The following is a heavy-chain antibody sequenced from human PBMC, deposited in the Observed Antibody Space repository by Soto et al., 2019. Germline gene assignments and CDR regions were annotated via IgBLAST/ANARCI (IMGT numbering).Heavy chain of an antibody. CDR2: IWYDGSNK. J-gene: IGHJ4*02. CDR3: ARDSSGWSSKFRGFDY. Sequence: QVQLVESGGGVVQPGRSLRLSCAASGFTFSNYGMHWVRQAPGKGLEWAAVIWYDGSNKYYADSVKGRFTISRDNSKNTLYLQMNSLTAEDTAVYYCARDSSGWSSKFRGFDYWGQGTLVTVSS. CDR1: GFTFSNYG. D-gene: IGHD6-19*01. V-gene: IGHV3-33*01.